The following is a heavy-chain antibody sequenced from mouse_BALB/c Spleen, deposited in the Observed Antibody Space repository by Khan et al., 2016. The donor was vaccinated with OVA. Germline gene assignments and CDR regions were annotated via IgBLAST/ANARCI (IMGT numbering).Heavy chain of an antibody. CDR3: SRQVYYHDSEGFAY. CDR1: GFTFSTYG. D-gene: IGHD1-1*01. Sequence: EVELVESGGDLVKPGGSLKLSCAASGFTFSTYGMSWVRQTPDKRLEWVATVSTGGSYTYYPDSVKGRFTISRDNAKNTLYLQMSGLKSEDTAMFYGSRQVYYHDSEGFAYWGQGTLVTVSA. CDR2: VSTGGSYT. V-gene: IGHV5-6*01. J-gene: IGHJ3*01.